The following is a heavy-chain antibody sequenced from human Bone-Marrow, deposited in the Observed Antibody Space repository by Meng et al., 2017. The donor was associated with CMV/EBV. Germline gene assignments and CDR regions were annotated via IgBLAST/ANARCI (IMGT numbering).Heavy chain of an antibody. CDR1: GGSISSYY. CDR2: IYYSGST. D-gene: IGHD3-22*01. J-gene: IGHJ3*02. CDR3: ANYYDSSGYGIYI. Sequence: SETLSLTCTVSGGSISSYYWSWIRQPPGKGLEWIGYIYYSGSTNYNPSLKSRVTISVDTFKNQFSLKLSSVTAADTAVYYCANYYDSSGYGIYIWGQGTMVTVS. V-gene: IGHV4-59*01.